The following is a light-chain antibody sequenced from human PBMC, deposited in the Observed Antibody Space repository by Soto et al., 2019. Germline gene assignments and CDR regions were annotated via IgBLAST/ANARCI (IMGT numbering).Light chain of an antibody. CDR3: SSYTSSSPRV. CDR1: SSDVGGYNY. V-gene: IGLV2-14*01. J-gene: IGLJ1*01. Sequence: QSALTQPASVSGSPGQSITISCTGTSSDVGGYNYVSWYQQHPGKAPKLMIYEVSNRPSGVSNRFSGSKSGNTASLTISGLQADDDADYYCSSYTSSSPRVFGTGTKLTVL. CDR2: EVS.